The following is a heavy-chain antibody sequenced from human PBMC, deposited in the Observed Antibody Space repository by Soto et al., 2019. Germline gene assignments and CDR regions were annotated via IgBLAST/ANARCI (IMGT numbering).Heavy chain of an antibody. V-gene: IGHV3-7*01. Sequence: EVQLVESGGGLVQSGGSLRLSCAASGFTFSWYWMSWVRQAPGKGPEFVASINQDGTEKHFVDSVKGRFTISRDNAESSLYLQMNSLRADDTAVYYCARGAYWGQGILVTVSS. J-gene: IGHJ4*02. CDR3: ARGAY. CDR2: INQDGTEK. CDR1: GFTFSWYW.